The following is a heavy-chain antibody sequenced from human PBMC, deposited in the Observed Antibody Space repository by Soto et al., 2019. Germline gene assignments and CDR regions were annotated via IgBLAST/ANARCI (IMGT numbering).Heavy chain of an antibody. V-gene: IGHV1-18*04. J-gene: IGHJ5*02. CDR1: HATFTGYT. CDR2: ISSPRGNT. CDR3: ARGTVTSGRGFGP. Sequence: QVHLVQSETEVKEPWASVTVSCKTSHATFTGYTINGVRQAPGQGLEWLGWISSPRGNTYYARDFQGRLTMTTNTSATTAYMELRSLRADDTAAYFCARGTVTSGRGFGPWGQGTLVTVSS. D-gene: IGHD4-17*01.